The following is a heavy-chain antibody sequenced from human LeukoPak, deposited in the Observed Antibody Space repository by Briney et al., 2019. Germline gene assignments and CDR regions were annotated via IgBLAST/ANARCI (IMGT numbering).Heavy chain of an antibody. Sequence: GGSLRLSCAASGFTFSSYSMNWVRQAPGKGLEWVAVISYDGSNKYYADSVKGRFTIAKDNSKNTLYLQMNSLRAEDTAVYYCAKVGPHYGSAYYFDYWGQGTLVTVSS. D-gene: IGHD3-10*01. CDR2: ISYDGSNK. V-gene: IGHV3-30*18. CDR1: GFTFSSYS. CDR3: AKVGPHYGSAYYFDY. J-gene: IGHJ4*02.